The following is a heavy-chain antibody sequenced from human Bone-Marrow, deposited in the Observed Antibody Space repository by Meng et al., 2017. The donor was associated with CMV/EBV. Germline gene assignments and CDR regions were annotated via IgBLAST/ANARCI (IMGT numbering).Heavy chain of an antibody. D-gene: IGHD1-14*01. CDR1: GDSVSSNSAA. CDR3: ARVSLAGTSYYYGMDV. CDR2: TYYRSKWYN. V-gene: IGHV6-1*01. Sequence: LRLSCAISGDSVSSNSAAWNWIRQSPSRGLEWLGRTYYRSKWYNDYAVSVKSRITINPDTSKNQFSLQLNSVTPEDTAVYYCARVSLAGTSYYYGMDVWGQGNTVTVSS. J-gene: IGHJ6*02.